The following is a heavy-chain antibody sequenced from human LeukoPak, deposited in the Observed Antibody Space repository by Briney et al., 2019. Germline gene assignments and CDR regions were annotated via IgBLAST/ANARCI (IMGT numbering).Heavy chain of an antibody. Sequence: PSETLSLTCTVSGGSISSSSYYWGWIRQPPGKGLEWIGNSYYSGSTYYNPSLKSRVTISVDTSKNQFSLKLSSVTAADTAVYYCARLMITFGGVIVIPVPDYWGQGTLVTVSS. CDR3: ARLMITFGGVIVIPVPDY. V-gene: IGHV4-39*01. J-gene: IGHJ4*02. CDR2: SYYSGST. D-gene: IGHD3-16*02. CDR1: GGSISSSSYY.